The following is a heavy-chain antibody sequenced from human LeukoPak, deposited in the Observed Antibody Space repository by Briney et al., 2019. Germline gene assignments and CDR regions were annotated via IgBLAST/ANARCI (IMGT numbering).Heavy chain of an antibody. D-gene: IGHD2-8*01. V-gene: IGHV1-2*02. CDR2: INPNSGSA. Sequence: GASVKVSCKASGYTFTGYYMYWVRQAPGQGLDWMGWINPNSGSANYAQKFQGRVTMTRDTSISTAYMELSRLRSGDTAVYYCARAGAPYCTNGVCYEKNWFDPWGQGTLVTVSS. CDR1: GYTFTGYY. CDR3: ARAGAPYCTNGVCYEKNWFDP. J-gene: IGHJ5*02.